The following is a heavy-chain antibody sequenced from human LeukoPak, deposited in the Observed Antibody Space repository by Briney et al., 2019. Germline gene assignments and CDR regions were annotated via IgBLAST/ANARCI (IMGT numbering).Heavy chain of an antibody. J-gene: IGHJ4*02. CDR2: INTDGSST. D-gene: IGHD6-13*01. V-gene: IGHV3-74*01. CDR1: GFTFSSYW. CDR3: ARSGYSSSWDLDY. Sequence: PGGSLRLSCAASGFTFSSYWMHWVRQAPGKGLVWVSRINTDGSSTTYADSVKGRFTISRDNAKNTLYLQMNSLRAEDTAVYYCARSGYSSSWDLDYWGQGTLVTVSS.